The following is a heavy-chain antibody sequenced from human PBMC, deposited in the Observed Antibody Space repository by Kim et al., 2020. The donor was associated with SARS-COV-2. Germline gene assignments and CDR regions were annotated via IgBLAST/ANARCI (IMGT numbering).Heavy chain of an antibody. V-gene: IGHV4-28*01. J-gene: IGHJ3*02. CDR2: IYYSGST. D-gene: IGHD3-10*01. CDR3: ARCLLWVRGVMCDAFDI. Sequence: SETLSLTCAVSGYSISSSNWWGWIRQPPGKVLEWIGYIYYSGSTYYNPSLKSRFTMSVDTSKNQFSLKLSSVTAVDTAVYYCARCLLWVRGVMCDAFDIWGQGTMVTVSS. CDR1: GYSISSSNW.